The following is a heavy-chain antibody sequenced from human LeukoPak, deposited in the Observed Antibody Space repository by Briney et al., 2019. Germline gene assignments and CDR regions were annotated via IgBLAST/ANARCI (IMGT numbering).Heavy chain of an antibody. CDR3: ARRRQYSGYGYFDY. Sequence: ASVKVSCKASGGTFSSYAISWVRQAPGQGLEWMGGIIPIFGTANYAQKFQGRVTITADKSTSTAYMELSSLRSDDTAVYYCARRRQYSGYGYFDYWGQGTLVTVSS. CDR1: GGTFSSYA. J-gene: IGHJ4*02. D-gene: IGHD5-12*01. V-gene: IGHV1-69*06. CDR2: IIPIFGTA.